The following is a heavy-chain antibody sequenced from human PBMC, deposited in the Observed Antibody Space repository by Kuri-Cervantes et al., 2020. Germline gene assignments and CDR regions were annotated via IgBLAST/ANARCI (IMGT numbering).Heavy chain of an antibody. CDR1: GFTFSTFS. Sequence: GESLKISCAASGFTFSTFSMNWVRQAPGKGLEWVSYITSGSNTIYYADSVKGRFTISRDNSKNTLYLQMNSLRAEDTAVYYCTKIGDNYDSSGYYYRHYYYYMDVWGKGTTVTVSS. V-gene: IGHV3-48*01. CDR3: TKIGDNYDSSGYYYRHYYYYMDV. D-gene: IGHD3-22*01. CDR2: ITSGSNTI. J-gene: IGHJ6*03.